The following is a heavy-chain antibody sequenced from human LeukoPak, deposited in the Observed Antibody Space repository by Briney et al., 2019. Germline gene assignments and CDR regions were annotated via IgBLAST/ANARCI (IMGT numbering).Heavy chain of an antibody. Sequence: PSETLSLTCAVYIGSFSGYYWSWIRQPPGKGLEWIGEINHSGSTNYNPSLKSRVTISVDTSKSQFSLKLRSVTAADTAVYYCARGGLGESTLYYYYYGMDVWGKGTTVTVSS. D-gene: IGHD3-16*01. J-gene: IGHJ6*04. CDR1: IGSFSGYY. CDR2: INHSGST. V-gene: IGHV4-34*01. CDR3: ARGGLGESTLYYYYYGMDV.